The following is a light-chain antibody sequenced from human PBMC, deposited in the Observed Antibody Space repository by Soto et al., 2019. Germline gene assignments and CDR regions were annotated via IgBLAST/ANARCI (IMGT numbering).Light chain of an antibody. CDR1: SSDVGSYNL. J-gene: IGLJ1*01. Sequence: QSVLTQPASVSGSPGQSITISCTGTSSDVGSYNLVSWYQHHPGKAPKLMIYEVSERPSGVSNRFSGSKSGNTASLTISGLQAEDEADYYCCSYAGRTTPYVLGTGTKVTVL. CDR2: EVS. V-gene: IGLV2-23*02. CDR3: CSYAGRTTPYV.